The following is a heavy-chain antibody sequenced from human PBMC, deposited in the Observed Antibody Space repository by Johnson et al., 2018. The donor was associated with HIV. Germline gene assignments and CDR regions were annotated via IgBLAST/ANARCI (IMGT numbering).Heavy chain of an antibody. CDR1: GFSFDDYG. J-gene: IGHJ3*02. CDR3: ARDGTETGPDDAFDI. Sequence: VQLVESGGGEVRPGGSLRLSCAASGFSFDDYGMSWVRQAAGKGLEWVSGIGWNGGTTGYADSVKGRFPISRDNAKNSLYLQMNSLRAEDTALYYCARDGTETGPDDAFDIWGQGTMVTVSS. V-gene: IGHV3-20*04. D-gene: IGHD1-1*01. CDR2: IGWNGGTT.